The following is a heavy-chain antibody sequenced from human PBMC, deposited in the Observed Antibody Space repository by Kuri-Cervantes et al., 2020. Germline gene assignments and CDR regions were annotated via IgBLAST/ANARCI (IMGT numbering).Heavy chain of an antibody. Sequence: SETLSLTCTVSGGSISSSSYYWGWIRQPPGKGLEWIGSIYYSGSTYYNPSLKSRVTISVDTSRNQFSLKLDSVTAADTAVYFCARGGWYQDYWGQGTLVTVSS. J-gene: IGHJ4*02. CDR3: ARGGWYQDY. CDR2: IYYSGST. V-gene: IGHV4-39*07. CDR1: GGSISSSSYY. D-gene: IGHD6-19*01.